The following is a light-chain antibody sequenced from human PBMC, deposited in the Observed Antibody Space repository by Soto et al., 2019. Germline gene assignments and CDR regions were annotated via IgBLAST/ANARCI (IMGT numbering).Light chain of an antibody. CDR1: QSISSW. CDR2: KAS. CDR3: QQYYSRVT. V-gene: IGKV1-5*03. J-gene: IGKJ1*01. Sequence: DIQMTQSPSTLSASVGDRVTITCRATQSISSWLAWYQRSPGKAPRLLISKASSLESGVTSRFSGGGFGTEFTLTISSLQPDDFATYFCQQYYSRVTFGQGTTVEIK.